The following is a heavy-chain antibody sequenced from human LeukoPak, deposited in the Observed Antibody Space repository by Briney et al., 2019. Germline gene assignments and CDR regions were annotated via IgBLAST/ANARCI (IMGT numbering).Heavy chain of an antibody. CDR2: IWYGGSNK. J-gene: IGHJ3*02. V-gene: IGHV3-33*06. CDR1: GFTFSSYG. Sequence: GRSLRLSCAASGFTFSSYGMHWVRQAPGKGLEWVAVIWYGGSNKYYADSVKGRFTISRDNSKNTLYLQMNSLRAEDTAVYYCAKDLGSGVPSGAFDIWGQGTMVTVSS. D-gene: IGHD6-25*01. CDR3: AKDLGSGVPSGAFDI.